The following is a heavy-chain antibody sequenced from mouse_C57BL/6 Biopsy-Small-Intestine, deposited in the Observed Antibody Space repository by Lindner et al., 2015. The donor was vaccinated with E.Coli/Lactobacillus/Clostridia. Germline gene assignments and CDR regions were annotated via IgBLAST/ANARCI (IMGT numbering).Heavy chain of an antibody. D-gene: IGHD2-1*01. CDR1: GYAFSRYW. V-gene: IGHV1-80*01. Sequence: VQLQESGAELVKPGASVKISCKASGYAFSRYWMNWVKQRPGKGLEWIGQIYPGDGDTDYNGKFKGKATLTADKSSSTAYMQLSRLTSEDSAVYLCARGDYGRASYFDYWGQGTTLTVSS. CDR3: ARGDYGRASYFDY. CDR2: IYPGDGDT. J-gene: IGHJ2*01.